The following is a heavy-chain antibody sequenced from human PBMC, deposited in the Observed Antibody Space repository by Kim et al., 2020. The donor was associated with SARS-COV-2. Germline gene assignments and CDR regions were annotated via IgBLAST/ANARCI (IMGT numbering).Heavy chain of an antibody. J-gene: IGHJ3*02. D-gene: IGHD3-16*01. CDR2: ITISSNTK. CDR3: VRERMGGAFDI. CDR1: GFSFSTYD. Sequence: GGSLRLSCATSGFSFSTYDMNWVRQAPGKGLEWLSFITISSNTKYDADSVKGRFTTSRDNANNSLYLQMNSLRDEETAVYYCVRERMGGAFDIWGQGTMVTVSS. V-gene: IGHV3-48*02.